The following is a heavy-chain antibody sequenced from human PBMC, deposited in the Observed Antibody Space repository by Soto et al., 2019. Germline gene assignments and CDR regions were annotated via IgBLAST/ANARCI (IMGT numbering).Heavy chain of an antibody. CDR2: IYYSGST. V-gene: IGHV4-30-4*01. Sequence: PSETLSLTCTVSGGSISSGDYYWSWIRQPPGKGLEWIGYIYYSGSTYYNPSLKSRVTISVDTSKNQFSLKLSSVTAADTAVYYCAIYSSSWLERLFDYWGQGPLVTVSS. D-gene: IGHD6-13*01. CDR3: AIYSSSWLERLFDY. CDR1: GGSISSGDYY. J-gene: IGHJ4*02.